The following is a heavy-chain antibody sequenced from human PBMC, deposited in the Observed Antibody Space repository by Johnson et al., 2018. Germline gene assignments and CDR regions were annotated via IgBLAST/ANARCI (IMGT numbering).Heavy chain of an antibody. Sequence: VQLVESGGGLVQXGRSLRLSCAASGFTFDDYGMHWVRQAPGKGLEGVSGISWNSGYTDYADSVRGRFTISRDNAKRSLYLQMNSLRAEDTAVFYCAKDQPGGAFDIWGQGTMVTVSS. CDR1: GFTFDDYG. CDR2: ISWNSGYT. J-gene: IGHJ3*02. CDR3: AKDQPGGAFDI. D-gene: IGHD1-14*01. V-gene: IGHV3-9*01.